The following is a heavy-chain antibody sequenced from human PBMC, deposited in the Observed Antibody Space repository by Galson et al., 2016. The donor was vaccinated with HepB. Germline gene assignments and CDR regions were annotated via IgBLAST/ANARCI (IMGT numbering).Heavy chain of an antibody. J-gene: IGHJ4*02. CDR3: ARNVAAAPDY. V-gene: IGHV4-39*01. CDR2: IHYSGST. D-gene: IGHD6-13*01. CDR1: GGSISTGSYY. Sequence: SETLSLTCTFSGGSISTGSYYWGWIRQPPGKGLEWIGSIHYSGSTNYNPSLKSRVTMSVDTSKNQFSLKLTSVTDADTAVYDCARNVAAAPDYWGQGTLVTVSS.